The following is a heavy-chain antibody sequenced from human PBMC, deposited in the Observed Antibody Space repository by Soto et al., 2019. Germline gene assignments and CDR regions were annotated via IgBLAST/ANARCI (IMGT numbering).Heavy chain of an antibody. CDR2: IYYSGST. CDR3: ARVPHYYYDSSGYPDDAFDI. CDR1: GGSISSGDYY. V-gene: IGHV4-30-4*01. D-gene: IGHD3-22*01. Sequence: QVQLQESGPGLVKPSQTLSLTCTVSGGSISSGDYYWSWIRQPPGKGLEWIGYIYYSGSTYYNPSLKSRVTISVDTSKNQFSLKLSSVTAADTAVYYCARVPHYYYDSSGYPDDAFDIWGQGTMVTVSS. J-gene: IGHJ3*02.